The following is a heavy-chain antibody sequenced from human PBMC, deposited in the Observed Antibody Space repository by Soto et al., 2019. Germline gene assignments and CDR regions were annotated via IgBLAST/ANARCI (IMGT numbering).Heavy chain of an antibody. D-gene: IGHD6-19*01. CDR3: ARYYRGSGRYFFDY. V-gene: IGHV3-7*03. J-gene: IGHJ4*02. CDR2: INQDGGVT. CDR1: GFTFISSF. Sequence: GGSLRISCVASGFTFISSFMGWIRQSPGKGLEWVANINQDGGVTYYVDSVEGRFTISRDNTKDSLYLQMNSLRGEDTAIYYCARYYRGSGRYFFDYWGQGTPVTVSS.